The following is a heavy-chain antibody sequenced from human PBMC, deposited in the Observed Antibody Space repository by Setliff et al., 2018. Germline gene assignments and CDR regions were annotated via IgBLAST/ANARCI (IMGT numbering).Heavy chain of an antibody. V-gene: IGHV4-4*08. Sequence: PSETLSLTCTVSGASVRTYYWTWIRQPPGKGLEWIGNIYGMGETKYHPSLKSRVTISLDKTKNAFSLRLTSVTAADTGVYFCARSVGPDVWGKGTTVTVTS. J-gene: IGHJ6*04. CDR2: IYGMGET. CDR1: GASVRTYY. CDR3: ARSVGPDV.